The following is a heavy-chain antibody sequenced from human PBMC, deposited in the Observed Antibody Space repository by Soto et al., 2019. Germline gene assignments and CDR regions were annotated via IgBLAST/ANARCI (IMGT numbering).Heavy chain of an antibody. D-gene: IGHD1-26*01. J-gene: IGHJ3*02. CDR3: VRASSGGYSDAFDI. Sequence: ASETLSLTCTVSGGSISSYYWSWIRQPPGKGLEWIGYIYYSGSTNYNPSLKSRVTISVDTSKNQFSLKLSSVTAADTAVYYCVRASSGGYSDAFDIWGQGTMVTVSS. CDR1: GGSISSYY. V-gene: IGHV4-59*01. CDR2: IYYSGST.